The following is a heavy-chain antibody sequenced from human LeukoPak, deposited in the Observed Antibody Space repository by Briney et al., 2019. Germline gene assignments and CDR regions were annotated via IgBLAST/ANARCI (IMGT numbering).Heavy chain of an antibody. J-gene: IGHJ5*02. V-gene: IGHV3-49*03. Sequence: GGSLRLSCTASGFTFGDYAMSWFRQAPGKGLEWVGFIRGKAYGGTTENAASVKGRFTISRDDSKSVAYLQMNSLKTEDTAVYYCTRILAAAGRWFDPWGQGTLVTVSS. CDR1: GFTFGDYA. CDR2: IRGKAYGGTT. D-gene: IGHD6-13*01. CDR3: TRILAAAGRWFDP.